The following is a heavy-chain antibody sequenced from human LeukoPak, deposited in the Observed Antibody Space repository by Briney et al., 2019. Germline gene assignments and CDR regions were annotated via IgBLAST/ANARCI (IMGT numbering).Heavy chain of an antibody. CDR2: ISAYNGNT. CDR3: AREGGGIEEAGIIDY. J-gene: IGHJ4*02. CDR1: GYTFTSYG. D-gene: IGHD6-19*01. V-gene: IGHV1-18*01. Sequence: GASVKVSCKASGYTFTSYGISWVRQAPGQGLEWMGWISAYNGNTNYAQKLQGRVTMTTGTSTSTAYMELRSLRSDDTAVYYCAREGGGIEEAGIIDYWGRETLVTVSS.